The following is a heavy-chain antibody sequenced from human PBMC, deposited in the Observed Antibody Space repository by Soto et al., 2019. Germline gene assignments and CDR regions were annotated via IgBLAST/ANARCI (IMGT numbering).Heavy chain of an antibody. CDR3: ARDSITIFGVVQGRDAFDI. Sequence: SETLSLTCTVSGGSISSYYWSWIRQPPGKGLEWIGYIYYSGSTNYNPSLKSRVTISVDTSKNQFSLKLSSVTAADTAVYYCARDSITIFGVVQGRDAFDIWGQGTMVTVSS. D-gene: IGHD3-3*01. J-gene: IGHJ3*02. V-gene: IGHV4-59*01. CDR1: GGSISSYY. CDR2: IYYSGST.